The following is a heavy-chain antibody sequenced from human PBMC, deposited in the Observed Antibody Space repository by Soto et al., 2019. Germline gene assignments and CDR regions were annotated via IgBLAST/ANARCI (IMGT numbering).Heavy chain of an antibody. D-gene: IGHD4-17*01. V-gene: IGHV1-69*13. CDR1: GGTFSSYA. J-gene: IGHJ6*02. CDR3: ARGNYGGNPADYYYGMDV. Sequence: SVKVSCKASGGTFSSYAISWVRQAPGQGLEWMGGIIPIFGTANYAQKFQGRVTITADESTSTAYMELSSLRSEDTAVYYCARGNYGGNPADYYYGMDVWGQVTTVTVSS. CDR2: IIPIFGTA.